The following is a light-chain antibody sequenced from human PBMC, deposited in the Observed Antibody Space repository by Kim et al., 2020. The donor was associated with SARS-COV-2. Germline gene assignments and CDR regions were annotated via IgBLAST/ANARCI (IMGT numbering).Light chain of an antibody. CDR3: MIWHSSAWV. J-gene: IGLJ3*02. V-gene: IGLV5-45*02. CDR1: SGINVGTYR. Sequence: QPVLTQPSSLSASPGASASLTCTLRSGINVGTYRIYWYQQKPGSPPQYLLRYKSDSDKQQGSGVPSRFSGSKDVSANAGILLISGLQSEDEADYYCMIWHSSAWVFGGGTQLTVL. CDR2: YKSDSDK.